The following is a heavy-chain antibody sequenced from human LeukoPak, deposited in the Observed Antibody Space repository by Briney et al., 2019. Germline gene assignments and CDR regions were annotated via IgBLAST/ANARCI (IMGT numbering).Heavy chain of an antibody. J-gene: IGHJ4*02. V-gene: IGHV4-30-4*08. D-gene: IGHD3-16*01. CDR3: ARGGGLGAYYFDY. CDR1: GGSISSGDYY. Sequence: PSQTLSLACTVSGGSISSGDYYWSWIRQPPGKGLEWIGYIYYSGSTYYNPSLKSRVTISVDTSKNQLSLKLSSVTAADTAVYYCARGGGLGAYYFDYWGQGTLVTVSS. CDR2: IYYSGST.